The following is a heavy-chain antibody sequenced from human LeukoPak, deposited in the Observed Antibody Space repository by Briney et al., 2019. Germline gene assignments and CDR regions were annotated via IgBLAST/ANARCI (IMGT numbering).Heavy chain of an antibody. CDR2: IYTSGST. J-gene: IGHJ4*02. CDR1: GGSISSGSYY. D-gene: IGHD1-26*01. Sequence: SETLSLPCTVSGGSISSGSYYWSWIRQPAGKGLEWIGRIYTSGSTNYNSSLKSRVTISVDTSKNQFSLKLSSVTAADTAVYYCARGVSGRTYYFDYWGQGTLVTVSS. V-gene: IGHV4-61*02. CDR3: ARGVSGRTYYFDY.